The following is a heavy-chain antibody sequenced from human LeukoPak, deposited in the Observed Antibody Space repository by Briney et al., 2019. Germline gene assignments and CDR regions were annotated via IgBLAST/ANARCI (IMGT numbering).Heavy chain of an antibody. V-gene: IGHV3-48*01. CDR2: IRTRSTTI. CDR1: GFTFDDYA. J-gene: IGHJ6*02. CDR3: TRDGTRDFYYGMDV. Sequence: GGSLRLSCAASGFTFDDYAMNWVRQAPGKGLEWVSYIRTRSTTIYYADSVKGRFTISRDDAENSLYLQMNSLRAEDTAVYYCTRDGTRDFYYGMDVWGQGTTVTVSS. D-gene: IGHD5-24*01.